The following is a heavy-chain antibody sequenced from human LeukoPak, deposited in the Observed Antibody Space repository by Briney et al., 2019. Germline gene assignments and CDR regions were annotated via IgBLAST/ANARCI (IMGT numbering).Heavy chain of an antibody. CDR1: GFTFSYYS. CDR2: IGSSSSHI. J-gene: IGHJ4*02. Sequence: GGSLLLSCAASGFTFSYYSMNWVRQAPGKGLEWVSSIGSSSSHIYYADSVKGRFTISRDNSKNSLHLQMNSLRAEDTAVYYCARDQDSSSSGFDYWGQGTLVTVSS. CDR3: ARDQDSSSSGFDY. V-gene: IGHV3-21*01. D-gene: IGHD6-6*01.